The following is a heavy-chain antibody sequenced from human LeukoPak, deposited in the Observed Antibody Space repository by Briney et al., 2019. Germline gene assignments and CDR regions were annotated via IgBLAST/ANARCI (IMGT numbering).Heavy chain of an antibody. Sequence: SGGSLRLSCVASGFTFSTYAMTWVRQAPGEGLEWVSTIIGNAGSTYYADSVQARFIISRDNSKNTLFLQMTSLRAEDTAVYYCAKDPRWLPSGMDVWGQGPRSPSP. CDR1: GFTFSTYA. V-gene: IGHV3-23*01. D-gene: IGHD5-12*01. CDR2: IIGNAGST. CDR3: AKDPRWLPSGMDV. J-gene: IGHJ6*02.